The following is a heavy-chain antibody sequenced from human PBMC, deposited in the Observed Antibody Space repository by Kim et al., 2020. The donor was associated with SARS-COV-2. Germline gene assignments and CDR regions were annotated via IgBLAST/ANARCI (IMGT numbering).Heavy chain of an antibody. Sequence: GGSLRLSCAASGFTFSSYSMNWVRQAPGKGLEWVSSISSSSSYIYYADSVKGRFTISRDNAKNSLYLQMNSLRAEDTAVYYCARIEEVATIGIALYYYYYYGMDVWGQGTTVTVSS. D-gene: IGHD5-12*01. CDR1: GFTFSSYS. CDR3: ARIEEVATIGIALYYYYYYGMDV. V-gene: IGHV3-21*01. CDR2: ISSSSSYI. J-gene: IGHJ6*02.